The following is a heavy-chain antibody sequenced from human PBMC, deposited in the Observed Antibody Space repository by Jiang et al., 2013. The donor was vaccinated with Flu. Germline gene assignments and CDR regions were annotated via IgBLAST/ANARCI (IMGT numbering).Heavy chain of an antibody. CDR3: ASVRTLTVAADAFDI. CDR1: KYTITGYY. V-gene: IGHV1-2*02. CDR2: INPNSGGT. J-gene: IGHJ3*02. D-gene: IGHD2-8*01. Sequence: SGAEVKKPGASVKVSCKASKYTITGYYMHWLRQAPGQGLEWMGWINPNSGGTKYAQKFQGRVTMTRDTSITTAYMELSRLGSDDTAVYYCASVRTLTVAADAFDIWGQGTMVTVSS.